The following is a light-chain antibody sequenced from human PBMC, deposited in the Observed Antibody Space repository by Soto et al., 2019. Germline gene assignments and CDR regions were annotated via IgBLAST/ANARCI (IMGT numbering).Light chain of an antibody. Sequence: EIVLTQSPATLSVPPGERATLSCRASQSISYTLAWYQQKPGQAPRLLIYGASTRAPGIPARFSGSGSGTDFTLTISSVQSEDFAVYYCQQHNSWPRTFGEGTKVDIK. CDR2: GAS. V-gene: IGKV3-15*01. CDR1: QSISYT. J-gene: IGKJ4*01. CDR3: QQHNSWPRT.